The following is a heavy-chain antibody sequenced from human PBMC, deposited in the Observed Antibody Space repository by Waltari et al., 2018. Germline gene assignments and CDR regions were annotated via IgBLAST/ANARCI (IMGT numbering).Heavy chain of an antibody. CDR2: IDTSGST. J-gene: IGHJ3*02. Sequence: QVQLQESGPGLVKPSETLSLTCTVPGGSISSYYWSWTRPPAGKGLEWIRRIDTSGSTNYNPALKSRVTMSVDTSKNQCSLKLSSVTAADTAVYYCARGGRQSGAFDIWGQGTMVTVSS. D-gene: IGHD3-10*01. V-gene: IGHV4-4*07. CDR3: ARGGRQSGAFDI. CDR1: GGSISSYY.